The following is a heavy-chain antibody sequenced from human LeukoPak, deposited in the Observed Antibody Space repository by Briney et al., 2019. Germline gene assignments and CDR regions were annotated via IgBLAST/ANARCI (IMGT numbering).Heavy chain of an antibody. CDR3: ARDRTYYDILTGYPPRADAFDI. CDR1: GYTFTSYY. CDR2: INPSGGST. Sequence: ASVKVSCKASGYTFTSYYMHWVRQAPGQGLEWMGIINPSGGSTSYAQKFQGRVTMTRDTSTSTVYMELSSLRSEDTAVYYCARDRTYYDILTGYPPRADAFDIWGQGTMVTVSS. D-gene: IGHD3-9*01. V-gene: IGHV1-46*01. J-gene: IGHJ3*02.